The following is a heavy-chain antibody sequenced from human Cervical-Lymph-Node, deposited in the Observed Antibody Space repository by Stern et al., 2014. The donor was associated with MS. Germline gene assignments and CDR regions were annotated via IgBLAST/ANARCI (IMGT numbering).Heavy chain of an antibody. D-gene: IGHD4-11*01. CDR1: GFTFSSYA. CDR3: AGPLSTTVGYYYYGMDV. V-gene: IGHV3-23*04. Sequence: EVQLVESGGGLVQPGGSLRLSCAASGFTFSSYAMSWVRQAPGKGLEWVSAISGSGGSTYYADSVKGRFTISRDNSKNTLYLQMNSLRAEDTAVYYCAGPLSTTVGYYYYGMDVWGQGTTVTVSS. J-gene: IGHJ6*02. CDR2: ISGSGGST.